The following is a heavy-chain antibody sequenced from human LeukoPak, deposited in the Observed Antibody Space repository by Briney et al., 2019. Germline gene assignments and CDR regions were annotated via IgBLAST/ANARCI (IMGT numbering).Heavy chain of an antibody. J-gene: IGHJ5*02. Sequence: QPGGSLRLACAASGFAFSDSWMTWIRQAPGKGLEWVAFIKGDGSAKKYVDSVKGRFTISRDNAKNSLYLQMNSLRAEDTAVYYCARGIGYFDWLLFSWGQGTLLTVSS. CDR2: IKGDGSAK. CDR1: GFAFSDSW. D-gene: IGHD3-9*01. V-gene: IGHV3-7*01. CDR3: ARGIGYFDWLLFS.